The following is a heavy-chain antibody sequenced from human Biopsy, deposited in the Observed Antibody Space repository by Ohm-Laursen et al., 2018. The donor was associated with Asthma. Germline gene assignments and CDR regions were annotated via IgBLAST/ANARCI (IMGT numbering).Heavy chain of an antibody. Sequence: SLRLSCAASGFAVSRDHMFWVRQAPGKGLEWVSVIYSGGTSHTADSVRGRFTISRDYSKNTLYLQMTSLGPADTAMYYCVRDMGAGPNQPPSPSGVYHLYGMDVWGQGTTVTVSS. CDR2: IYSGGTS. J-gene: IGHJ6*02. CDR1: GFAVSRDH. D-gene: IGHD3-16*01. V-gene: IGHV3-53*05. CDR3: VRDMGAGPNQPPSPSGVYHLYGMDV.